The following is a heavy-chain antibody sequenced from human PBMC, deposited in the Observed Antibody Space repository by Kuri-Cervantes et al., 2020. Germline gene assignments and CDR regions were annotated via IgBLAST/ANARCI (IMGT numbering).Heavy chain of an antibody. CDR2: ITNDGRST. Sequence: GESLKIFCAASGFTFSSYAMHWVRQAPGKGLEYVSGITNDGRSTSYTESVKGRFTISRDNAKNSLYLQMDSLRIEDTGFYYCAKSQRIGFSSDNWFDPWGQGTLVTVSS. J-gene: IGHJ5*02. CDR1: GFTFSSYA. D-gene: IGHD2-15*01. CDR3: AKSQRIGFSSDNWFDP. V-gene: IGHV3-64*02.